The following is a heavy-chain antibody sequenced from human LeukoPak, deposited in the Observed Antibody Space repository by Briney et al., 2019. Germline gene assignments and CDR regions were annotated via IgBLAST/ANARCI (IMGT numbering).Heavy chain of an antibody. CDR2: IKQDGSEK. Sequence: GGSLRLSCAASGFTFSSYWMSWVRQAPGKGLEWVANIKQDGSEKYYVDSVKGRFTISRDNAKNSLYLQMNSLRAEDTAVYYCARVADLHSSFLEVGWFDPWGQGTLVTVSS. CDR3: ARVADLHSSFLEVGWFDP. D-gene: IGHD6-6*01. V-gene: IGHV3-7*01. J-gene: IGHJ5*02. CDR1: GFTFSSYW.